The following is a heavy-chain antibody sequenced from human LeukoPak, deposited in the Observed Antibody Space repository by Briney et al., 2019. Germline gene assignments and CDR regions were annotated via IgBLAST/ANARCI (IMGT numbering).Heavy chain of an antibody. D-gene: IGHD3-10*01. CDR3: ARDQDNYYGSGSYY. CDR1: GYTFTGHY. J-gene: IGHJ4*02. CDR2: INPNSGGT. V-gene: IGHV1-2*02. Sequence: ASVKVSCKASGYTFTGHYMHWVRQAPGQGLEWMGWINPNSGGTNYAQKFQGRVTMTRDTSISTAYMELSRLRSDDTAVYYCARDQDNYYGSGSYYWGQGALVTVSS.